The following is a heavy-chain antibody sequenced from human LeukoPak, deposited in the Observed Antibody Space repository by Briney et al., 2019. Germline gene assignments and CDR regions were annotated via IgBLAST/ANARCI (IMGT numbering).Heavy chain of an antibody. J-gene: IGHJ6*03. V-gene: IGHV1-8*03. CDR3: ARTYSSSWYRYGYPSYYYYYYMDV. D-gene: IGHD6-13*01. CDR2: MNPNSGNT. Sequence: ASVKVSCKASGYTFTSYEINWVRQATGQGLEWMGWMNPNSGNTGYAQKFQGRVTITRNTSISTAYMELSSLRSEDTAVYYCARTYSSSWYRYGYPSYYYYYYMDVWGKGTTVTVSS. CDR1: GYTFTSYE.